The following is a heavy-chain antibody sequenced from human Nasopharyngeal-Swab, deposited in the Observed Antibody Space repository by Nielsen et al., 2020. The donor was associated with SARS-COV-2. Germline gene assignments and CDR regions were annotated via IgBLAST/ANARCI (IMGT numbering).Heavy chain of an antibody. V-gene: IGHV3-23*01. CDR2: ISGSGGST. CDR3: AKEGNWKGNDY. Sequence: GESLKISCAASGFTFSSYAMSWVRQAPGKGLEWVSAISGSGGSTYHADSVKGRFTISRDNSKNTLYLQMNSLRAEDTAVYYCAKEGNWKGNDYWGQGALVTVSS. D-gene: IGHD1-1*01. CDR1: GFTFSSYA. J-gene: IGHJ4*02.